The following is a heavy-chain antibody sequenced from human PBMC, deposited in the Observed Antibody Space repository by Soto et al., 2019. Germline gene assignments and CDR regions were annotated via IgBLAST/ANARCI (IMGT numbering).Heavy chain of an antibody. Sequence: GGSLRLSCAASGFTFSSYSMNWVRQAPGKGLEWVSYISSSSSTIYYADSVKGRFTISRDNAKNSLYLQMNSLRAEDTAAYYCARGGSLNWFDPWGQGTLVTVSS. CDR1: GFTFSSYS. J-gene: IGHJ5*02. D-gene: IGHD3-10*01. CDR3: ARGGSLNWFDP. V-gene: IGHV3-48*01. CDR2: ISSSSSTI.